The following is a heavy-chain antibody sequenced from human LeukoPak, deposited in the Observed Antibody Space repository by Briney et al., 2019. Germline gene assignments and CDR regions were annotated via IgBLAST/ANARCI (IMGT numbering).Heavy chain of an antibody. D-gene: IGHD5-12*01. CDR2: VSGSGGRT. Sequence: GGSLRLSCAAFGFNFRCYAMSWVRQGSGKGLEWVSGVSGSGGRTYYADSVKGRFTISRDNSNNTLYLQMNSLRAKDTAVYYRAKDLDIVATITGNWGQGTLVTASS. CDR3: AKDLDIVATITGN. J-gene: IGHJ4*02. CDR1: GFNFRCYA. V-gene: IGHV3-23*01.